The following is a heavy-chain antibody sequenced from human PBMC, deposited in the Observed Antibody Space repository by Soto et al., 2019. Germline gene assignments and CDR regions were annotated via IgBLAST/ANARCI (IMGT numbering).Heavy chain of an antibody. CDR2: IYYSGST. CDR1: GGSISSSSYY. Sequence: SETLSLTCTVSGGSISSSSYYWGWIRQPPGKGLEWIGSIYYSGSTYYNPSLKSRVTISVDTSKNQFSLKLSSVTAADTAVYYCARQDIVVVVAATPLVHRFDPWGQGTLVTVS. J-gene: IGHJ5*02. D-gene: IGHD2-15*01. CDR3: ARQDIVVVVAATPLVHRFDP. V-gene: IGHV4-39*01.